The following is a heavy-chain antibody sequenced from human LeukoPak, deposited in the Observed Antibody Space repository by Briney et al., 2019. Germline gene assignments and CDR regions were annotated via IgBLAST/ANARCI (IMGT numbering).Heavy chain of an antibody. CDR3: ARGVAAAGTAFDY. J-gene: IGHJ4*02. CDR2: INAGNGNT. CDR1: GYTFTSYA. D-gene: IGHD6-13*01. V-gene: IGHV1-3*01. Sequence: ASVKVSCKASGYTFTSYAMHWVRQAPGQRLEWMGWINAGNGNTKYSQKFRGRVTITRDTSACTAYMELSSLRSEDTAVYYCARGVAAAGTAFDYWGQGTLVTVSS.